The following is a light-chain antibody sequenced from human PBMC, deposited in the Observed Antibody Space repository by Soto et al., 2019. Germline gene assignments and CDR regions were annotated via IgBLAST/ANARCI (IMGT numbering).Light chain of an antibody. V-gene: IGLV2-14*01. Sequence: QSALTQPASVSWSPGQSITISCTGTSSDVGRYNYVSWYQQHPGKAPKVMIYEVNNRPSGVSNRFSGSKSGNTASLTISGLQAEDEATYYCSSYTTISTRVFGGGTQLTVL. CDR1: SSDVGRYNY. CDR3: SSYTTISTRV. CDR2: EVN. J-gene: IGLJ3*02.